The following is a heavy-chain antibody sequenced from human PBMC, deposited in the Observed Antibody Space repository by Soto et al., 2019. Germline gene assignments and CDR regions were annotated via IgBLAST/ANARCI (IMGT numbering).Heavy chain of an antibody. V-gene: IGHV2-5*02. J-gene: IGHJ5*02. CDR1: GFSLSTSGVG. CDR2: IYWDDDK. CDR3: ARARQLVLFGQEGFDP. D-gene: IGHD6-13*01. Sequence: VSGPTLVNPTQTLTLTCTFSGFSLSTSGVGVGWIRQPPGKALEWLALIYWDDDKRYSPSLKSRLTITKDTSKNQVVLTMTNMDPVDTATYYCARARQLVLFGQEGFDPWGQGTLVTVSS.